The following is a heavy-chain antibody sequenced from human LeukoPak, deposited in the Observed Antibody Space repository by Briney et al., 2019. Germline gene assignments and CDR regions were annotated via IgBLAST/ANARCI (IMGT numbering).Heavy chain of an antibody. CDR1: GFTFSGYP. D-gene: IGHD5-24*01. V-gene: IGHV3-30*14. CDR2: ISYDGSNK. J-gene: IGHJ4*02. Sequence: GKSLRLSCAASGFTFSGYPIHWVRQAPGKGLEWVAVISYDGSNKYYADSVKGRFTISRDTSNNTLYLQMNSLRADDTAVYYCAREGKWLQLRYFDYWGQGTLVTVSS. CDR3: AREGKWLQLRYFDY.